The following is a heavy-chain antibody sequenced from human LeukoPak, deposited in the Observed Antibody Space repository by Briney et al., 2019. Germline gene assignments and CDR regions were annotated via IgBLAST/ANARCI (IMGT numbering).Heavy chain of an antibody. J-gene: IGHJ6*02. V-gene: IGHV3-23*01. CDR2: TRGRGGGR. CDR1: RFTFSIYA. CDR3: AGRYSYGGYYYYYGMDV. D-gene: IGHD5-18*01. Sequence: GGSLRLSCAASRFTFSIYAMSWVRQAPGKGGEGVSPTRGRGGGRYYADSVKRGFTISRDNYKNTLYLQMNSTRDEDTDVYYCAGRYSYGGYYYYYGMDVWGQGTTVTVSS.